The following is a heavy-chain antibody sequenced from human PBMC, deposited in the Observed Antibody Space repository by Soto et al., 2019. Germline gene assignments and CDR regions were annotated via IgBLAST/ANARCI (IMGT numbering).Heavy chain of an antibody. J-gene: IGHJ4*02. Sequence: SETLSLTCAVYGGSFSGYYWSWIRQPPGKGLEWIGEINHSGSTNYNPSLKSRVTISVDTSKNQFSLKLSSVTAADTAVYYCARGRRSAVAGTKGSYYFDYWGQGILVTVSS. D-gene: IGHD6-19*01. CDR1: GGSFSGYY. CDR2: INHSGST. CDR3: ARGRRSAVAGTKGSYYFDY. V-gene: IGHV4-34*01.